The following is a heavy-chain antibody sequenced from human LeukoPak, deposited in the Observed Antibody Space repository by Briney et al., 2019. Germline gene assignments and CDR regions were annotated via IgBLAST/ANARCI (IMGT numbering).Heavy chain of an antibody. D-gene: IGHD2-15*01. Sequence: ASVKVSYKASGYTFTSYGISWVRQAPGQGLEWMGWISAYNGNTNYAQKLQGRVTMTTDTSTSTAYMELRSLRSDDTAVYYCAREWDYCSGGSCYGYWGQGTLVTVSS. V-gene: IGHV1-18*01. J-gene: IGHJ4*02. CDR1: GYTFTSYG. CDR3: AREWDYCSGGSCYGY. CDR2: ISAYNGNT.